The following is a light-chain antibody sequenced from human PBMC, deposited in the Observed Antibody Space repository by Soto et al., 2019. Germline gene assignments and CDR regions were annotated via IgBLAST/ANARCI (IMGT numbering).Light chain of an antibody. V-gene: IGKV3-15*01. J-gene: IGKJ1*01. CDR2: GAT. CDR3: QKYNNWTRT. Sequence: IAMTQSPATRPVSPVERAPLSCRASQSVSILLAWYQQKTGQAPRILIHGATTRATGIPDRFSGSGSGTELTLTISRLKSEDFAVYYCQKYNNWTRTCGQGTKVDIK. CDR1: QSVSIL.